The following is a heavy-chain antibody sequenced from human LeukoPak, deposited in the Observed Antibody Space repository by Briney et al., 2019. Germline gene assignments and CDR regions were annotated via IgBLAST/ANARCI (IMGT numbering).Heavy chain of an antibody. CDR2: INHSGTI. D-gene: IGHD3-10*01. CDR1: GASFSTNY. CDR3: ARYCGSENYSISY. Sequence: PSETLSLTCAVYGASFSTNYWIWIRQPPGKGLEWIGEINHSGTITYKPSLKSRLTISAGTSKNHFSLKLSSVTAADTAVYYCARYCGSENYSISYWGQGTLVTVSS. V-gene: IGHV4-34*01. J-gene: IGHJ4*02.